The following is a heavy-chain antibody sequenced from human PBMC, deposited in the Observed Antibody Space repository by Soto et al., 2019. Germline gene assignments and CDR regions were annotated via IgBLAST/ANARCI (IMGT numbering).Heavy chain of an antibody. CDR2: IIPIFGTA. CDR3: ARNLVYQWGVFDY. CDR1: GRTFSSYA. V-gene: IGHV1-69*12. Sequence: QVQLVQSGAEVKKPGSSVKVSCKASGRTFSSYAISWVRQAPGQRLEWMGGIIPIFGTANYAQKFQGRVTITADESTSTAYMELSSLRSEDTAVYYCARNLVYQWGVFDYWGQGTLVTVSS. J-gene: IGHJ4*02. D-gene: IGHD6-19*01.